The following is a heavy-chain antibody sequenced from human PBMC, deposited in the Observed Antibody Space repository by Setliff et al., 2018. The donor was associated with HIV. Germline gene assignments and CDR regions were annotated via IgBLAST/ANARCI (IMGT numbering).Heavy chain of an antibody. J-gene: IGHJ6*02. CDR1: GGTFSSYA. CDR2: IIPILGIA. D-gene: IGHD2-15*01. CDR3: AREFRIYYGMDV. V-gene: IGHV1-69*10. Sequence: SVKVSCKASGGTFSSYAISWVRQAPGQGLEWMGGIIPILGIANYAQKFQGRVTITRDTSASTAYMELSSLRSEDTAVYYCAREFRIYYGMDVWGQGTTVTVSS.